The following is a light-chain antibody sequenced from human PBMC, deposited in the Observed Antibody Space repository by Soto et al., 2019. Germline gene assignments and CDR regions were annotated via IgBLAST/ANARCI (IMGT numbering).Light chain of an antibody. Sequence: ERIMTQSPATLSVSPGESATLSCRASQSVSSNLAWYQQKPGQAPRLLIYGVSTRDTGIPDRFSGSGSETKFTLTISSLQSEDFAVYYCQQYNNWPPLTFGGGTKVEIK. V-gene: IGKV3-15*01. J-gene: IGKJ4*01. CDR2: GVS. CDR1: QSVSSN. CDR3: QQYNNWPPLT.